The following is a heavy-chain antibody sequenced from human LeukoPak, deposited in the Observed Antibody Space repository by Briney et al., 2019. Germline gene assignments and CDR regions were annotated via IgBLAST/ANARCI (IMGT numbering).Heavy chain of an antibody. D-gene: IGHD3-22*01. V-gene: IGHV4-4*07. CDR3: ARRVHYYDTSGYSYYFDY. CDR1: GGSISSYY. CDR2: IYTSGST. Sequence: SETLSLTCTVSGGSISSYYWSWIRQPAGKGLEWIGRIYTSGSTNCNPSLKSRVTISVDTSKNHFSLKLSSVTAADTAVYYCARRVHYYDTSGYSYYFDYWGQGTLVTVSS. J-gene: IGHJ4*02.